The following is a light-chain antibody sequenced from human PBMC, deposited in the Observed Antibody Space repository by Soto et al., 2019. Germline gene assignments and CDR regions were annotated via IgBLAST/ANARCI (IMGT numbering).Light chain of an antibody. CDR3: QQYNNWPFT. CDR1: QSVSND. J-gene: IGKJ5*01. Sequence: EMVMTPSPATLSESPVERATLSCRASQSVSNDLAWYQQKPGQAPRLLIYGASTRATGIPARFSGSGSGTEFTLTISSLQSEDFAAYYCQQYNNWPFTFGQGTRLEI. V-gene: IGKV3-15*01. CDR2: GAS.